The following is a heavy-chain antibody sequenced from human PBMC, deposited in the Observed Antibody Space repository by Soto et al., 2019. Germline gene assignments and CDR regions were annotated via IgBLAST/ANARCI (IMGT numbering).Heavy chain of an antibody. D-gene: IGHD6-19*01. V-gene: IGHV3-23*01. J-gene: IGHJ6*02. CDR3: AKDSVAGSSYDYCGMDV. Sequence: GGSLRLSCAASGFTFSSYAMSWVRQAPGKGLEWVSVISGSGGSTYYADSVKGRFTISRDNSKNTLYLQMNSLRAEDTAVYYCAKDSVAGSSYDYCGMDVWGQGTTVTVSS. CDR2: ISGSGGST. CDR1: GFTFSSYA.